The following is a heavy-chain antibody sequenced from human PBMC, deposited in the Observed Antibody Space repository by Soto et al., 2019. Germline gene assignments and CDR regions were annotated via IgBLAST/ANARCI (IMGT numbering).Heavy chain of an antibody. CDR1: GFTFSSYG. CDR2: VGYDGSIT. V-gene: IGHV3-33*01. Sequence: QVQLVESGGGVVQPGRSLRLSCAASGFTFSSYGMHWVRQAPGKGLEWVALVGYDGSITYYIDSGKGRFTMSRANSKNTLYLQMSSLRGKDTAVYYCARFNGGDPTGCLDTWGQGTLVTVSS. J-gene: IGHJ5*02. CDR3: ARFNGGDPTGCLDT. D-gene: IGHD2-21*02.